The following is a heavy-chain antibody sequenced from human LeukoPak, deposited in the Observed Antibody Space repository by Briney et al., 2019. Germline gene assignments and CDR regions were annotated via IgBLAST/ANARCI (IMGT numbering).Heavy chain of an antibody. J-gene: IGHJ4*02. CDR1: GGSISSYY. Sequence: SETLSLTCTVSGGSISSYYWRWIRQSPGKGLEWIGYIYYSGRTNYNPSLKSRVTISVDTSKNQFSLQLSSVTAADTAVYYCATQERIYDVLTAYYNPKYFFDHWSQGTLVTVSP. CDR2: IYYSGRT. D-gene: IGHD3-9*01. CDR3: ATQERIYDVLTAYYNPKYFFDH. V-gene: IGHV4-59*08.